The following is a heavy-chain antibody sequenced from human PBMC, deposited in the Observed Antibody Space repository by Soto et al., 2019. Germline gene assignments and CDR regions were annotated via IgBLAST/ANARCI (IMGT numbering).Heavy chain of an antibody. Sequence: PGGSLKLSCAASGFTFSSYAMHWVRQAPGKGLEWVAVISYDGSNKYYADSVKGRFTISRDNSKNTLYLQMNSLRAEDTAVYYCARDTYSGSYDHWFDPWGQGTLVTVSS. V-gene: IGHV3-30-3*01. CDR3: ARDTYSGSYDHWFDP. CDR2: ISYDGSNK. J-gene: IGHJ5*02. CDR1: GFTFSSYA. D-gene: IGHD1-26*01.